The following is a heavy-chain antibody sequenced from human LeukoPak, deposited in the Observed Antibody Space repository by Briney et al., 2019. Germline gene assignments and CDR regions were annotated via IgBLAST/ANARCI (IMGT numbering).Heavy chain of an antibody. CDR1: GYTFTGYY. D-gene: IGHD1-20*01. J-gene: IGHJ6*03. CDR3: ARGVTGTPLLGYYYYMDV. CDR2: IIPIFGTA. V-gene: IGHV1-69*13. Sequence: SVKVSCKASGYTFTGYYMHWVRQAPGQGLEWMGGIIPIFGTANYAQKFQGRVTITADESTSTAYMELSSLRSEDTAVYYCARGVTGTPLLGYYYYMDVWGKGTTVTISS.